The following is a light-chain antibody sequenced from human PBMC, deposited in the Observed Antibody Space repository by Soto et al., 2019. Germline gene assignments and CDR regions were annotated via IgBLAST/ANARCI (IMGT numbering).Light chain of an antibody. CDR2: DAS. CDR1: QSVSNY. J-gene: IGKJ1*01. Sequence: EILLTQSPSTLALSPGESATLSCGASQSVSNYLAWYQQKPGQAPRLLIYDASNRAADIPARFSGSGSGTDFTLTISSLEPEDFAVYYCQQRSNWPWTFGQGTKVDIK. CDR3: QQRSNWPWT. V-gene: IGKV3-11*01.